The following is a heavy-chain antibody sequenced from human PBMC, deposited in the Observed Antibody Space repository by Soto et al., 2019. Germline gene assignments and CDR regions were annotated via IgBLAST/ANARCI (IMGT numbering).Heavy chain of an antibody. CDR3: ASSGCSGGSCYSKAEYYYYMDV. CDR2: IYSGGST. V-gene: IGHV3-66*01. CDR1: GFTVSSNY. D-gene: IGHD2-15*01. Sequence: GGSLRLSCAASGFTVSSNYMSWVRQAPGKGLEWVSVIYSGGSTYYADSVKGRLTISRDNSKNTLYLQMNSLRAEDTAVYYCASSGCSGGSCYSKAEYYYYMDVWGKGTTVTVSS. J-gene: IGHJ6*03.